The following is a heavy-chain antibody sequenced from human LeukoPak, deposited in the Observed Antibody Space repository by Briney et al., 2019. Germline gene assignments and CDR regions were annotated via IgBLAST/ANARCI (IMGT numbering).Heavy chain of an antibody. V-gene: IGHV5-51*01. J-gene: IGHJ4*02. CDR2: IYPGDSDT. Sequence: GESLKISCLGSEYSSPNYWIAWVRQMPGKGLEWMGIIYPGDSDTRYSPSFQGQVTISADKSISTAYLQWSSLKASDTAMYYCMTMGSGYPDYWGQGTLVTVSS. CDR3: MTMGSGYPDY. CDR1: EYSSPNYW. D-gene: IGHD6-25*01.